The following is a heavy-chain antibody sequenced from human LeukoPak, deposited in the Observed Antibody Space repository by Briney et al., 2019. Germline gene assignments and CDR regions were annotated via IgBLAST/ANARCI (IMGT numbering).Heavy chain of an antibody. CDR1: GFTFNSYD. Sequence: GGSLRLSCAASGFTFNSYDMSWVRQAPGKGLEWVSGISASGANTFYADSVKGRFTISRDNSKNTLHLQLNSLRAEDTALYYCAKSCGGTCYYYGMDVWGQGTTVTVSS. CDR3: AKSCGGTCYYYGMDV. CDR2: ISASGANT. D-gene: IGHD2-15*01. V-gene: IGHV3-23*01. J-gene: IGHJ6*02.